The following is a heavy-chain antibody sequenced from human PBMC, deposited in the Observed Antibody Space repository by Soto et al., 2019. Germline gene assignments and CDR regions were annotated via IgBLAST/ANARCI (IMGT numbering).Heavy chain of an antibody. Sequence: PSETLSLTCTVSGGPISSGGYYSTWIRQHPGRGIEWIGYIYDSGNTYYNPSLKSRVIISVDTSKNQFSLKLSSVTAADTAVYYCAKVGVYDYYYYYMDVRGKGTTVTVSS. V-gene: IGHV4-31*03. J-gene: IGHJ6*03. CDR1: GGPISSGGYY. CDR3: AKVGVYDYYYYYMDV. D-gene: IGHD3-3*01. CDR2: IYDSGNT.